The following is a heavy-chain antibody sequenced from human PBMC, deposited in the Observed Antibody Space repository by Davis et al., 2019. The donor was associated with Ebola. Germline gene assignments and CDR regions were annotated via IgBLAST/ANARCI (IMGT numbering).Heavy chain of an antibody. V-gene: IGHV1-46*01. CDR2: INPSGGST. J-gene: IGHJ5*02. CDR3: AREMGATRWFDP. Sequence: ASVKVSCKASGYTFTSYYMHWVRQAPGQGLEWMGIINPSGGSTSYAQKFQGRVTITADESTSTAYMELSSLRSEDTAVYYCAREMGATRWFDPWGQGTLVTVSS. CDR1: GYTFTSYY. D-gene: IGHD1-26*01.